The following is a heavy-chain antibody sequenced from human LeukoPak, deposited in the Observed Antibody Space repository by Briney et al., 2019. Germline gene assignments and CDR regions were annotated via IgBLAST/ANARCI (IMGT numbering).Heavy chain of an antibody. V-gene: IGHV4-39*07. D-gene: IGHD2-15*01. J-gene: IGHJ5*02. CDR3: ARDLGYEKSWFDP. Sequence: SETLSLTCAVSGASISSSNYYWGWVRQSPGKGLEWIGNIYSSGNTYYNPSLKSRVTISVDTSKDQFSLMLTSVTAADTAVYYCARDLGYEKSWFDPWGQGTLVTVSS. CDR1: GASISSSNYY. CDR2: IYSSGNT.